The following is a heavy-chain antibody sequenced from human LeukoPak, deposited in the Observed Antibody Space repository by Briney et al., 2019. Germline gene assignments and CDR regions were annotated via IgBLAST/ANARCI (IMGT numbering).Heavy chain of an antibody. J-gene: IGHJ4*02. D-gene: IGHD3-22*01. CDR1: GGSISSYY. Sequence: SETLSLTCTVSGGSISSYYWRWIRQPPGKGREWVGYIYYSGSTNYKPSLKSRVTISVDTSKNQFSLKLSSVTAADTAVYYCARRWGYYYDSSGYLDYWGQGTLVTVSS. CDR2: IYYSGST. CDR3: ARRWGYYYDSSGYLDY. V-gene: IGHV4-59*08.